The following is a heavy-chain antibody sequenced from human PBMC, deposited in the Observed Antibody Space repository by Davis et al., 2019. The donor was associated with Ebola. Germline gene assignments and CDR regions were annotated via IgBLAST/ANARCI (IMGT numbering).Heavy chain of an antibody. CDR2: IIPILGIA. CDR3: ARAQIAAAGTKNWFDP. Sequence: SVTVSCKASGGTFSSYAISWVRQAPGQGLEWMGGIIPILGIANYAQKFQGRVTITADKSTSTAYMELSSLRSEDTAVYYCARAQIAAAGTKNWFDPWGQGTLVTVSS. J-gene: IGHJ5*02. CDR1: GGTFSSYA. V-gene: IGHV1-69*10. D-gene: IGHD6-13*01.